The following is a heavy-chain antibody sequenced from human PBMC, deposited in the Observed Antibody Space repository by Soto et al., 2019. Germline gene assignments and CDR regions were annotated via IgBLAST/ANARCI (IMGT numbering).Heavy chain of an antibody. Sequence: QVQLVQSGAEVKKPGASVKVSCKASGYTFTSYYMHWVRQAPGQGLEWMGIIDPSGGGTSYAQKFPGRHTMTRDTSMSTVYMELSSLRSEDTAVYYCARDRVDCSGGNCWRSVEDTWGQGTLVTVSS. V-gene: IGHV1-46*01. CDR1: GYTFTSYY. CDR3: ARDRVDCSGGNCWRSVEDT. D-gene: IGHD2-15*01. J-gene: IGHJ5*02. CDR2: IDPSGGGT.